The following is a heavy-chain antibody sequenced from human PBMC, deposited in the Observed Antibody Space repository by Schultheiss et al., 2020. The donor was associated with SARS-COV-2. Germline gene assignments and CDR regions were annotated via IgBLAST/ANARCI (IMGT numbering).Heavy chain of an antibody. CDR3: ARDPKAVAGFNYLDD. V-gene: IGHV3-74*01. D-gene: IGHD6-19*01. Sequence: GGSLRLSCAASGFTFSSYWMHWVRQAPGKGLVWVSRINSDGSSTSYADSVKGRFTISRDNAKNTLYLQMNSLRAEDTAVYYCARDPKAVAGFNYLDDWGQGTLVTVSS. J-gene: IGHJ4*02. CDR2: INSDGSST. CDR1: GFTFSSYW.